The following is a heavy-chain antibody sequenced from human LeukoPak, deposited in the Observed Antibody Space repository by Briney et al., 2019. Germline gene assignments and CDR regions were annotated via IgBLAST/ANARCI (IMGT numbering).Heavy chain of an antibody. J-gene: IGHJ3*02. CDR1: GGSFSGYY. Sequence: SETLSLTCAVYGGSFSGYYWSWIRQPPGKGLEWIGEINHSGSTNYNPSLKSRVTISVDTSKNQFSLKLSSVTAADTAVYYCARVLGPRNDAFDIWGQGTMVTVSS. V-gene: IGHV4-34*01. D-gene: IGHD1-14*01. CDR3: ARVLGPRNDAFDI. CDR2: INHSGST.